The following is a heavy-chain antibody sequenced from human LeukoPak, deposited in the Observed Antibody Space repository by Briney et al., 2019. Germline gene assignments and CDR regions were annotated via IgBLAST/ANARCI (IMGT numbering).Heavy chain of an antibody. CDR1: GYTFTGYY. J-gene: IGHJ4*02. D-gene: IGHD2-15*01. Sequence: GASVKVSCKASGYTFTGYYMHWVRQAPGQGLEWMGWINPNSGGTNYAQKFQGRVTMTRDTSISTAYMELSSLRSEDMAVYYCARVAMVGYCSGGSCYDHFDYWGQGTLVTVSS. CDR2: INPNSGGT. CDR3: ARVAMVGYCSGGSCYDHFDY. V-gene: IGHV1-2*02.